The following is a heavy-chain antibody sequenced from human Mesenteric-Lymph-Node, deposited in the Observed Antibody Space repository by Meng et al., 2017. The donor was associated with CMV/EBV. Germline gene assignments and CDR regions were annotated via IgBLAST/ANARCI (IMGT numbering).Heavy chain of an antibody. Sequence: GGSLRLSCAVSGVTVSSNYMSWVRQAPGKGLEWVSLIYSVGKTLYADSVKGRSSISRDISKNTVYLQMNSLRAEDTAVYYCARDRKTTVNAFDIWGQGTMVTVSS. CDR3: ARDRKTTVNAFDI. CDR1: GVTVSSNY. J-gene: IGHJ3*02. CDR2: IYSVGKT. D-gene: IGHD4-17*01. V-gene: IGHV3-53*01.